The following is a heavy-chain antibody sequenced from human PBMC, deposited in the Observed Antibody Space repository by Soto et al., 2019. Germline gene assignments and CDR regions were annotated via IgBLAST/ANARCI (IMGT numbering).Heavy chain of an antibody. CDR1: GFTFSSYA. J-gene: IGHJ6*02. CDR3: AREGFVELFPLYGMDV. Sequence: GGSLRLSCAASGFTFSSYAMHWVRQAPGKGLEWVAVISYDGSNKYYADSVKGRFTISRDNSKNTLYLQMNSLRAEDTAVYYCAREGFVELFPLYGMDVWGPGPTLTVYS. V-gene: IGHV3-30-3*01. CDR2: ISYDGSNK. D-gene: IGHD3-10*01.